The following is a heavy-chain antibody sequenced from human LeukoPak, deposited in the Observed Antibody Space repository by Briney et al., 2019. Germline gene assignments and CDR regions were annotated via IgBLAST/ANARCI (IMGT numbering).Heavy chain of an antibody. CDR3: ARTTGSGNGRSDY. CDR1: GYTFTGYY. Sequence: ASMKVSCKASGYTFTGYYMHWVRQAPGQGLEWMGWMNPNSGNTGYAQKFQGRVTMTRNTSISTAYMELSSLRSEDTAVYYCARTTGSGNGRSDYWGQGTLVTVS. CDR2: MNPNSGNT. V-gene: IGHV1-8*02. D-gene: IGHD3-10*01. J-gene: IGHJ4*02.